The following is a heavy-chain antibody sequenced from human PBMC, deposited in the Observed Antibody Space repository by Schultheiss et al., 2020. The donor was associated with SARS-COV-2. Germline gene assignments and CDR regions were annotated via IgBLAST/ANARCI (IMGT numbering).Heavy chain of an antibody. J-gene: IGHJ4*02. Sequence: ASVKVSCKASGYTFTSYYMHWVRQAPGQGLEWMGIINPSGGSTSYAQKFQGRVTMTRDTSTSTVYMELSSLRSEDTAVYYCARDRGRITMVRGVIADYWGQGTLVTVSS. D-gene: IGHD3-10*01. CDR1: GYTFTSYY. V-gene: IGHV1-46*01. CDR3: ARDRGRITMVRGVIADY. CDR2: INPSGGST.